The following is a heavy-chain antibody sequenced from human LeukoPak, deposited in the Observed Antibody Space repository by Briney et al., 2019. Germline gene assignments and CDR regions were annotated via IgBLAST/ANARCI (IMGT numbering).Heavy chain of an antibody. Sequence: GGSLRLSCEGSGSSFRDYYMSWIRQTPGKGLEWVSYISNSGTDTNYADSMKGRFTISRDNAKNSLYLQMNSLRAEDTALYYCARHYYDSRYPTSGYYMDVWGKGTTVTVSS. D-gene: IGHD3-22*01. CDR2: ISNSGTDT. V-gene: IGHV3-11*03. CDR1: GSSFRDYY. J-gene: IGHJ6*03. CDR3: ARHYYDSRYPTSGYYMDV.